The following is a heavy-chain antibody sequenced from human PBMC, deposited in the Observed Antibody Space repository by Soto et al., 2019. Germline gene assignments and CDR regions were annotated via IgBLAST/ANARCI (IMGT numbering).Heavy chain of an antibody. Sequence: RASVKVSCKASGYTFTGYYMHWVRQAPGQGLEWMGWINPNSGGTNYAQKFQGWVTMTRDTSISTAYMELSRLRSDDTAVYYCARASDSSGYPLDYWGQGTLVTVSS. CDR3: ARASDSSGYPLDY. CDR2: INPNSGGT. J-gene: IGHJ4*02. D-gene: IGHD3-22*01. CDR1: GYTFTGYY. V-gene: IGHV1-2*04.